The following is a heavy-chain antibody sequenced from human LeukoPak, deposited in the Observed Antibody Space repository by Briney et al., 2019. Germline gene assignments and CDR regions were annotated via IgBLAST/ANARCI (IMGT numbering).Heavy chain of an antibody. CDR3: ARDIGAVAGFYFDY. J-gene: IGHJ4*02. Sequence: PAASVKVSCKASGGTFSSYAISWVRQAPGQGLEWMGGIIPILGTANYAQKFQGRVTITADESTSTAYMELSSLRSEDTAVYYCARDIGAVAGFYFDYWGQGTLVTVSS. V-gene: IGHV1-69*13. CDR1: GGTFSSYA. CDR2: IIPILGTA. D-gene: IGHD6-19*01.